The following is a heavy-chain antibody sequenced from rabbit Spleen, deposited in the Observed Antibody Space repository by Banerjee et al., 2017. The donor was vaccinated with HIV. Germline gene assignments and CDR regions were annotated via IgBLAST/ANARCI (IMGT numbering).Heavy chain of an antibody. CDR2: IDTDSSGNT. V-gene: IGHV1S45*01. Sequence: QEQLVESGGGLVQPEGSLTLTCKASGLDFSSSYWICWVRQAPGKGLEWIGCIDTDSSGNTYYASWAKGRFTISKTSSTTVTLQMTSLTAADTATYFCARDGYSSTNRCYFDLWGPGTLVTVS. CDR3: ARDGYSSTNRCYFDL. D-gene: IGHD7-1*01. CDR1: GLDFSSSYW. J-gene: IGHJ4*01.